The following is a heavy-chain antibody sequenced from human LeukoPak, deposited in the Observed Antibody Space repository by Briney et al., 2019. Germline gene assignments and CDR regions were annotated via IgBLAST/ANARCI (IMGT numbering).Heavy chain of an antibody. D-gene: IGHD6-25*01. Sequence: GGSLRLSCAPSGFTFSDCYMSWLRQAPGKGLEGVSYISSSSSYTNYEDSVKGRFTISRDNAKNSLYLQMNSLRDEDTAVYYCARVKSYSSGFDYWGQGTLVTVSS. J-gene: IGHJ4*02. CDR2: ISSSSSYT. CDR1: GFTFSDCY. CDR3: ARVKSYSSGFDY. V-gene: IGHV3-11*06.